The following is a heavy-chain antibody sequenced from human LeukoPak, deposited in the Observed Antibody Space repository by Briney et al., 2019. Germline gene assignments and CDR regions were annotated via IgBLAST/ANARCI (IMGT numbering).Heavy chain of an antibody. V-gene: IGHV4-30-4*08. Sequence: PSETLSLTCTVSGGSISSGDYYWSWIRQPPGKGLEWIGYIYYSGSTYYNPSLKSRVTISVDTSKNQFSLKLSSVTAADTAVYYCARGPLYYDFWSGYHYYFDYWGQGTLVTVSS. CDR3: ARGPLYYDFWSGYHYYFDY. CDR1: GGSISSGDYY. J-gene: IGHJ4*02. CDR2: IYYSGST. D-gene: IGHD3-3*01.